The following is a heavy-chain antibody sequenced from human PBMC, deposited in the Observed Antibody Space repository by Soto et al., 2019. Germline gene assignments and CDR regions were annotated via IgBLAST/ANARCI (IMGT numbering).Heavy chain of an antibody. CDR1: GFTFSDYY. CDR2: ISSSSSYT. Sequence: GSLRLSCAASGFTFSDYYMSWIRQAPGKGLEWVSYISSSSSYTNYADSVKGRFTISRDNAKNSLYLQMNSLRAEDTAVYYCARSATPQIIAVSRGATPNYGMDVWGQGTTVTVSS. J-gene: IGHJ6*02. V-gene: IGHV3-11*06. D-gene: IGHD6-19*01. CDR3: ARSATPQIIAVSRGATPNYGMDV.